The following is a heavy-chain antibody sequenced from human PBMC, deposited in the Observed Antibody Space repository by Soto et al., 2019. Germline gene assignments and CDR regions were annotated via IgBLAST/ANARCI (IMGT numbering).Heavy chain of an antibody. CDR2: IRYDGSSE. Sequence: QVQLVESGGGVVQPGRSLRLSCAASGFTFGSSGMHWVRQAPGKGLEWLAFIRYDGSSEYNSDSVKGRFTISRDNSKNTLYLQMNSLTTEDTAVYYCAKDGPATWSWGQGTLVTVSS. CDR1: GFTFGSSG. CDR3: AKDGPATWS. V-gene: IGHV3-30*18. D-gene: IGHD2-2*01. J-gene: IGHJ5*02.